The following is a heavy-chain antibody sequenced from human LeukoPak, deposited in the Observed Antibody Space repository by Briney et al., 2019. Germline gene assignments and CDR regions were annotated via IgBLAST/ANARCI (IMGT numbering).Heavy chain of an antibody. Sequence: PGGSLGLSCVASGFAFSSYSMIWVRQAPGKGLEWVSSMNTNTFIYYANSVKGRFTISRDNAKNSLYLQMNSLRAEDTAVYYCARVYTDNGDYRDAFDIWGQETMVTVSS. CDR1: GFAFSSYS. CDR3: ARVYTDNGDYRDAFDI. V-gene: IGHV3-21*01. D-gene: IGHD4-17*01. J-gene: IGHJ3*02. CDR2: MNTNTFI.